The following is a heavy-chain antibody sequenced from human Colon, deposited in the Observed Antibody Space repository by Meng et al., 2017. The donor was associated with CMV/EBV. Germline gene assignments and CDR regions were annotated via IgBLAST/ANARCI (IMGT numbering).Heavy chain of an antibody. CDR3: ASEGRDYYYYGMDV. Sequence: GESLKISCAVSGFNFSKFEMNWVRQAPGKGLEWVSYISSSGSTIYYADSVKGRFTISRDNAKNSLYLQMNSLRAEDTAVYYCASEGRDYYYYGMDVWGQGTTVTVSS. J-gene: IGHJ6*02. CDR2: ISSSGSTI. V-gene: IGHV3-48*03. D-gene: IGHD2-15*01. CDR1: GFNFSKFE.